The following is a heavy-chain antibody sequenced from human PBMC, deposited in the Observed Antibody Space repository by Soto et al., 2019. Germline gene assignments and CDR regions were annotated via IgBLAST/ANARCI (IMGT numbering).Heavy chain of an antibody. D-gene: IGHD6-19*01. V-gene: IGHV1-3*01. CDR1: GYTLTIYA. J-gene: IGHJ4*02. CDR2: VKAGNGNT. Sequence: SLNGSRKASGYTLTIYAMRWLRQAQEKRLEWMGWVKAGNGNTNYSQKFQGGVTVTRDTSASTAYMELTSLSSEATAVSYSARQEGTSGWSTHFAYWGQGTLVTVSS. CDR3: ARQEGTSGWSTHFAY.